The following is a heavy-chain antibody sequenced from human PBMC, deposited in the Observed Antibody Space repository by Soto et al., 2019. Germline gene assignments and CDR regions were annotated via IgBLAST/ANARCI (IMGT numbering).Heavy chain of an antibody. D-gene: IGHD5-18*01. CDR3: ARDSGIQLWTYYYYGMDV. CDR1: GFTLRSYW. CDR2: IKTDASEK. J-gene: IGHJ6*02. V-gene: IGHV3-7*01. Sequence: GGSLRLSCAASGFTLRSYWMSWVRQAPGKGLEWLATIKTDASEKKYVDSVKGRFTVSRDNAKNSLYLQMNSLRAEDTAVYYCARDSGIQLWTYYYYGMDVWGQGTTVTVSS.